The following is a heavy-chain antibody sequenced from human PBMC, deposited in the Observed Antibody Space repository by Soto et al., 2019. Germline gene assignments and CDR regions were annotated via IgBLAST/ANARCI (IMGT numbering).Heavy chain of an antibody. J-gene: IGHJ6*02. V-gene: IGHV3-23*01. CDR2: IIDSGAST. Sequence: GGSLRLSCAASGFPFSSCAMGWVRQAPGKGLEWVSDIIDSGASTYYADSVQGRFTISRDNSKSTLYLQMNSLRAEDTALYYCAKGRSYYYYYGVDVWGQGTTVTVSS. CDR3: AKGRSYYYYYGVDV. CDR1: GFPFSSCA.